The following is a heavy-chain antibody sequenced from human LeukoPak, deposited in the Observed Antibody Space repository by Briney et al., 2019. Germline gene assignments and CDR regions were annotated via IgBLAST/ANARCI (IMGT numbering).Heavy chain of an antibody. J-gene: IGHJ4*02. Sequence: SETLSLTGTGSGVSISSYYWSWIRQPPGKGLEWIGYIYYSGSTYYNPSLKSRVTISVDRSKNRFSLKLNSVTAADTAVYFCARQARGVHFDYWGQGTLVTVSS. V-gene: IGHV4-59*04. CDR3: ARQARGVHFDY. CDR1: GVSISSYY. D-gene: IGHD3-10*01. CDR2: IYYSGST.